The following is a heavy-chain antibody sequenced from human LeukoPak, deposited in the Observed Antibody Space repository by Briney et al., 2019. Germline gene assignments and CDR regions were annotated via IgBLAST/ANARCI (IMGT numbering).Heavy chain of an antibody. Sequence: SETLSLTCAVYGGSSSGYYWSWIRQPPGKGLEWIGEINHSGSTNYNPSLKSRVTISVDTSKNQLSLKLSSVTAADTAVYYCARRTSPLGGRVDYWGQGTLVTVSS. J-gene: IGHJ4*02. CDR2: INHSGST. CDR1: GGSSSGYY. CDR3: ARRTSPLGGRVDY. V-gene: IGHV4-34*01.